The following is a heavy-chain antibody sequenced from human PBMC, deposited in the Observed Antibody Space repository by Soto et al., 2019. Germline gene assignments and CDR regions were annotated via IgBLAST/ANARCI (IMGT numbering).Heavy chain of an antibody. CDR2: SNSDGSGI. V-gene: IGHV3-74*01. J-gene: IGHJ4*02. CDR1: RFTFSGYW. D-gene: IGHD5-12*01. Sequence: PGGSLRLCWAASRFTFSGYWMHGGFKIPGKGLIWAARSNSDGSGINYADSVKGRFTISRDNVKNILFLQMNSLRADDSAVYFFTRDRPEAHYDYHPFFDLLGQGTLVTVSS. CDR3: TRDRPEAHYDYHPFFDL.